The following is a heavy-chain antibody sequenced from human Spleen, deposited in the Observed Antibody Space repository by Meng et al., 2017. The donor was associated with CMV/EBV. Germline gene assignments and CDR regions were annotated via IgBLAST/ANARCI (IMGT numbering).Heavy chain of an antibody. J-gene: IGHJ5*02. CDR3: AIFSRTEGFDP. CDR1: GYNFSSYG. Sequence: SCKTSGYNFSSYGISWVRQAPGQGLEWMARISAYNGNTAYAQKVQGRVTMTTDTSTSTAYMELRSLRPDDTAVYYCAIFSRTEGFDPWGQGTLVTVSS. D-gene: IGHD3-3*02. CDR2: ISAYNGNT. V-gene: IGHV1-18*01.